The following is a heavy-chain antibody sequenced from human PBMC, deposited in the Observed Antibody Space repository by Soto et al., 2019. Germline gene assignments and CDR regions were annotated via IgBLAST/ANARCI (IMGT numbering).Heavy chain of an antibody. J-gene: IGHJ4*02. CDR2: IVVGSGNT. Sequence: SVKVSCKASGFTFTSSAVQWVRQARGQRFEWIGWIVVGSGNTNYAQKFQERVTITRDMSTSTAYMELSSLRSEDTAVYYCAAGTSIAVAGFDYWGQGTLVTVSS. D-gene: IGHD6-19*01. CDR1: GFTFTSSA. V-gene: IGHV1-58*01. CDR3: AAGTSIAVAGFDY.